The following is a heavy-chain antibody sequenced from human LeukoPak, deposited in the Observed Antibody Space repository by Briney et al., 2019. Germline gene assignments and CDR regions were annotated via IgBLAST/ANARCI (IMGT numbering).Heavy chain of an antibody. CDR2: IYTSGST. CDR3: ARAMGDIVVVPAANYYYYYMDV. CDR1: DGSISSYY. D-gene: IGHD2-2*01. Sequence: PSETLSLTCTVSDGSISSYYWSWIRQPAGKGLEWIGRIYTSGSTNYNPSLKSRVTMSVDTSKNQFSLKLSSVTAADTAVYYCARAMGDIVVVPAANYYYYYMDVWGKGTTVTVSS. J-gene: IGHJ6*03. V-gene: IGHV4-4*07.